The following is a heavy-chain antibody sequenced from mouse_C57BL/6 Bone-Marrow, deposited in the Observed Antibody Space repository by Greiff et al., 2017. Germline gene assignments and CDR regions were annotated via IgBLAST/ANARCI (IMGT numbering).Heavy chain of an antibody. J-gene: IGHJ4*01. CDR3: ARGRLYDGYYYYAMYY. V-gene: IGHV1-69*01. CDR1: GYTFTSYW. D-gene: IGHD2-3*01. Sequence: QVQLQQPGAELVMPGASVKLSCKASGYTFTSYWMHWVKQRPGQGLEWIGEIDPSDSYTNYNQKFKGKSTLTVDKSSSTAYMQLSSLTSEDSAVYYCARGRLYDGYYYYAMYYWGQGTSVTVSS. CDR2: IDPSDSYT.